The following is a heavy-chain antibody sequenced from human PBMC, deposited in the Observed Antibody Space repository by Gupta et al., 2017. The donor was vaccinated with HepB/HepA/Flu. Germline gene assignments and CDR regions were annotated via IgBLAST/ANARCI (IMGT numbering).Heavy chain of an antibody. CDR2: LNGGGSTT. V-gene: IGHV3-74*01. CDR3: VRALDS. J-gene: IGHJ4*02. Sequence: EVQLVESGGGLVQPGGSLRLSCAASGFTFSSSWMHWVRQAPGKVLVWGSSLNGGGSTTNCADSVRGRFTISRDNTKNTLFLQRNSLRAEYTAVYYCVRALDSWGQGTLVTGSS. CDR1: GFTFSSSW.